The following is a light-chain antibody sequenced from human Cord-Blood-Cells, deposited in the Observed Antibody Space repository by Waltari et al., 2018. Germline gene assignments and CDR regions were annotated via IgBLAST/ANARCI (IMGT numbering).Light chain of an antibody. J-gene: IGLJ3*02. CDR3: CSYAGSSGWV. CDR1: SSEVGSYNP. Sequence: QSALTQPAFVSGSPGQSITISCTGTSSEVGSYNPVPWYQQHPGKAPQLMIYEGSKRPSGVSNRFSGSKSGNTASLTISGLQAEDEADYYCCSYAGSSGWVFGGGTKLTVL. V-gene: IGLV2-23*01. CDR2: EGS.